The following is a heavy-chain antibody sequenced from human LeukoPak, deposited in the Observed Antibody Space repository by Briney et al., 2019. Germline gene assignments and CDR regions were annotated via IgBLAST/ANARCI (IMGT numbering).Heavy chain of an antibody. V-gene: IGHV1-2*02. CDR3: ARAGVWDYDDSSGYHNAAFDI. Sequence: GASVKVSCKASGYTFTDYYMRWVRQAPGQGLEWMGWINPNSGGTNYAQKFQGRVSMTRDTSISTAYMELSRLRSDDTAVYYCARAGVWDYDDSSGYHNAAFDIWGQGTMVTVSS. J-gene: IGHJ3*02. CDR2: INPNSGGT. D-gene: IGHD3-22*01. CDR1: GYTFTDYY.